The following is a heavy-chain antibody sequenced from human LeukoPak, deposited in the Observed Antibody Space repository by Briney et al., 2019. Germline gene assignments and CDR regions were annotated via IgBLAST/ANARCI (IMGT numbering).Heavy chain of an antibody. V-gene: IGHV4-30-2*01. Sequence: SETLSLTCAVSGGSISSGGYSWSWIRQPPGKGLEWIGYIYHSGSTYYNPSLKSRVTMSVDRSKNQFSLKLSSVTAADTAMYFCARTPTYCGGDCYYFDPWGQGTLVTVSS. CDR3: ARTPTYCGGDCYYFDP. CDR2: IYHSGST. CDR1: GGSISSGGYS. D-gene: IGHD2-21*02. J-gene: IGHJ5*02.